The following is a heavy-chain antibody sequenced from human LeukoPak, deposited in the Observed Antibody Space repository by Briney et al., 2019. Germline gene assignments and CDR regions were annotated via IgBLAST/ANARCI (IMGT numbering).Heavy chain of an antibody. D-gene: IGHD3-10*01. V-gene: IGHV4-59*01. CDR3: ARAPYYYGSGSYLGFDY. Sequence: PSETLSLTCTVSGGSISSYYWSWIRQHPGKGLEWIGYIYYSGSTNYNPSLKSRVTISVDTSKNQFSLKLSSVTAADTAVYYCARAPYYYGSGSYLGFDYWGQGTLVTVSS. CDR2: IYYSGST. CDR1: GGSISSYY. J-gene: IGHJ4*02.